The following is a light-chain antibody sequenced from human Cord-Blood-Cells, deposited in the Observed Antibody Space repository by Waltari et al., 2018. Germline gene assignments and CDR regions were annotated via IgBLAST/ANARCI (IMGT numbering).Light chain of an antibody. V-gene: IGLV2-14*03. CDR3: SSYTGSSSWV. J-gene: IGLJ3*02. CDR2: DVS. CDR1: SSDVGGYNY. Sequence: QSALTQPASVSGSPGQSITISCPGTSSDVGGYNYVSWYQQHPGKAPKLMIYDVSNRPAGVSIRLAGSKSGNTASLTLSGLEAEDEADYYCSSYTGSSSWVFGGGTKLTVL.